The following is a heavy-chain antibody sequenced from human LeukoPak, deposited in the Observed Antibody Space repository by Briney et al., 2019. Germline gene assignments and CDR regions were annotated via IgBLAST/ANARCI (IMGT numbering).Heavy chain of an antibody. J-gene: IGHJ4*02. CDR2: IYYSGST. CDR1: GGSMSPYH. V-gene: IGHV4-59*08. Sequence: SETLSLTCTVSGGSMSPYHWGWIRQPPGKGLEWTGYIYYSGSTNYNPSLNSRVTISVDTSKNQFSLRPSSVTAADTAIYYCARAVSGRFDYWGQGTLVTVSS. D-gene: IGHD6-19*01. CDR3: ARAVSGRFDY.